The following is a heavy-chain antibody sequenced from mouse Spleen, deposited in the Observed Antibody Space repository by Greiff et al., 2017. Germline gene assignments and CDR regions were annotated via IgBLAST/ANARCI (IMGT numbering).Heavy chain of an antibody. CDR2: INPNNGGT. CDR3: ARAYYRYDGGMDY. J-gene: IGHJ4*01. D-gene: IGHD2-14*01. Sequence: VQLKESGPELVKPGASVKIPCKASGYTFTDYNMDWVKQSHGKSLEWIGDINPNNGGTIYNQKFKGKATLTADKSSSTAYMELRSLTSEDTAVYYCARAYYRYDGGMDYWGQGTSVTVSS. V-gene: IGHV1-18*01. CDR1: GYTFTDYN.